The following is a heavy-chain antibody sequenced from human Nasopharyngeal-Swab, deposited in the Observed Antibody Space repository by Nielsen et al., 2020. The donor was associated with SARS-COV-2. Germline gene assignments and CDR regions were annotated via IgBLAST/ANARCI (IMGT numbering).Heavy chain of an antibody. V-gene: IGHV4-34*01. J-gene: IGHJ6*02. CDR1: GASFSGYY. CDR2: INHSGST. CDR3: ARVRYYDFWSGYSSYYGMDV. D-gene: IGHD3-3*01. Sequence: SETLSLNCAVFGASFSGYYWSWIRQPPGKGLEWIGEINHSGSTNYNPSLKSRVTISVDTSKNQFSLKLSSVTAADTAVYYCARVRYYDFWSGYSSYYGMDVWGQGTTVTVSS.